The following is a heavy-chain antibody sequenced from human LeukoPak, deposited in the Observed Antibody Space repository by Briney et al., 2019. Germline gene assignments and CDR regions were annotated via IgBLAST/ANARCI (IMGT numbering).Heavy chain of an antibody. Sequence: SETLSLTCAVYGGSFSGYYWSWIRQPPGKGLEWIGEINHSGSTNYNPSLKSRVTISVDTSKNQFSLKLSSVTATDTAVYYCARNGGNSVLNWFDPWGQGTLVTVSS. V-gene: IGHV4-34*01. J-gene: IGHJ5*02. CDR1: GGSFSGYY. CDR2: INHSGST. D-gene: IGHD4-23*01. CDR3: ARNGGNSVLNWFDP.